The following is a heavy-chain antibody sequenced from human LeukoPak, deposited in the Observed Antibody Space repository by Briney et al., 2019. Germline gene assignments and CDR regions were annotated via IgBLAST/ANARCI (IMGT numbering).Heavy chain of an antibody. D-gene: IGHD3-3*01. Sequence: GGSLRLSCAASGFTFSSYEMNWVRQAQGKGLEWVSDISSSGSTIYYADSVKGRFTISRDNAKNSLYLQMNSLRAEDTAVHYCARDSYYDFCSGYYMFDYWGQGTLVTVSS. J-gene: IGHJ4*02. CDR3: ARDSYYDFCSGYYMFDY. CDR2: ISSSGSTI. CDR1: GFTFSSYE. V-gene: IGHV3-48*03.